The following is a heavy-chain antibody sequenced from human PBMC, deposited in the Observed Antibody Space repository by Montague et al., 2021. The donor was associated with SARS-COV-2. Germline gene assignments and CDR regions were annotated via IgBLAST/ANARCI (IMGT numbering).Heavy chain of an antibody. CDR1: GGSFSNYY. J-gene: IGHJ3*02. CDR3: ARGRRPVVMPDDGSAGRAIDI. D-gene: IGHD3-22*01. Sequence: SETLSLTCAISGGSFSNYYWSWIRQPPGKGLEWIGEVNQSGTTMYNPSVKSGVTISEDTSKNQFYLRLNSVTAADTAVYYCARGRRPVVMPDDGSAGRAIDIWGQGTMVTVSS. CDR2: VNQSGTT. V-gene: IGHV4-34*01.